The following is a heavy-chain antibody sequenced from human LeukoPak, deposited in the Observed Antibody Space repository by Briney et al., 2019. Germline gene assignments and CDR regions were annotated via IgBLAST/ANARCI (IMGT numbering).Heavy chain of an antibody. V-gene: IGHV3-23*01. J-gene: IGHJ3*02. D-gene: IGHD3-3*01. CDR1: GFTFSSYA. CDR3: AKEGYDDFWSGYYPPPGAFDI. Sequence: GGSLRLSCAASGFTFSSYAMSWVRQASGKGLEWVSAISGSGGSTYYADSVKGRFTISRDNSKNTLYLQMNSLRAEDTAVYYCAKEGYDDFWSGYYPPPGAFDIWGQGTMVTVSS. CDR2: ISGSGGST.